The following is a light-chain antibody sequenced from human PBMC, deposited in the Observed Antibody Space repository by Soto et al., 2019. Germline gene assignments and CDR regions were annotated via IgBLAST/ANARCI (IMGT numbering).Light chain of an antibody. CDR1: QSVSSN. CDR2: GAS. J-gene: IGKJ2*01. V-gene: IGKV3-15*01. Sequence: EIVMTQSPATLSVSPGERATLSCRASQSVSSNLAWYQQKPGQAPRLLIYGASTRATGIPATFSGSGSGTEFTITISSLQSEEFALYYCQQYHNWPPYTFGQGTKLEI. CDR3: QQYHNWPPYT.